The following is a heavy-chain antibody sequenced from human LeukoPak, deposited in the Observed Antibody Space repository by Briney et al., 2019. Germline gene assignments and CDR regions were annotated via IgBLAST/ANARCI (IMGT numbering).Heavy chain of an antibody. CDR1: GFTFSSYA. CDR3: AVEKVAATPH. CDR2: ISYDGSKK. J-gene: IGHJ4*02. V-gene: IGHV3-30-3*01. D-gene: IGHD2-15*01. Sequence: GRSLRLSCAASGFTFSSYAMHWVRQAPGKGLEWVAVISYDGSKKYYADSVKGRFTISRDNSKNTLYLQMNSLRAEDTAVYYCAVEKVAATPHWGQGTLVTVSS.